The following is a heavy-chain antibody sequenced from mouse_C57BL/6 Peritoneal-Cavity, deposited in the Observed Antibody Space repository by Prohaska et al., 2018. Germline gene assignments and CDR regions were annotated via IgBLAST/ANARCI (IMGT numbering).Heavy chain of an antibody. Sequence: YTFTDYYINWVKQRPGQGLEWIGWIFPGSGSTYYNEKFKGKATLTVDKSSSTAYMLLSSLTSEDSAVYFCARGAYFDYWGQGTTLTVSS. CDR3: ARGAYFDY. CDR2: IFPGSGST. V-gene: IGHV1-75*01. D-gene: IGHD3-1*01. CDR1: YTFTDYY. J-gene: IGHJ2*01.